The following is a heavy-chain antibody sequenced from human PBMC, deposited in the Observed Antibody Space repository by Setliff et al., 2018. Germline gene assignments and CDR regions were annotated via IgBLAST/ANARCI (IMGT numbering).Heavy chain of an antibody. D-gene: IGHD4-17*01. Sequence: SETLSLTCTVSGDSISSRTYYWSWIRQPAGKGLEWIGHIYTSWSTIYNPSLKSRVTISLDTSKNQFSLELSSVTAADTAMYYCAGSTVTQVDYWGQGTLVTVSS. CDR3: AGSTVTQVDY. J-gene: IGHJ4*02. V-gene: IGHV4-61*09. CDR1: GDSISSRTYY. CDR2: IYTSWST.